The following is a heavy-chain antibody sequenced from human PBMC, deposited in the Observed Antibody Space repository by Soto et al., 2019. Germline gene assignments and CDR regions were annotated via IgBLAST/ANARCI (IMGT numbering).Heavy chain of an antibody. CDR3: ARGLPVTIAARPYYFDY. CDR2: INHSGST. J-gene: IGHJ4*02. V-gene: IGHV4-34*01. CDR1: GGSFSGYY. D-gene: IGHD6-6*01. Sequence: SETLSLTCAVYGGSFSGYYWSWIRQPPGKGLEWIGEINHSGSTNYNPSLKSRVTISVDTSKNQFSLKLSSVTAADTAVYYCARGLPVTIAARPYYFDYWGQGTLVTVSS.